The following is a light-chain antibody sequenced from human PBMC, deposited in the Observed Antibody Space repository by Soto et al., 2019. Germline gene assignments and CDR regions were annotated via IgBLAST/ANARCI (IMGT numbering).Light chain of an antibody. J-gene: IGLJ1*01. V-gene: IGLV2-14*01. Sequence: QSVLTQPASVSGSPGQSITISCTGTNSDVGDYNYVSWYQQHPGKAPKLMIYEVSNRPSGVSNRFSGSKSGNTASLTISGLQAEDEADYYCNSFTSSSTYVFGTGTKVTVL. CDR1: NSDVGDYNY. CDR3: NSFTSSSTYV. CDR2: EVS.